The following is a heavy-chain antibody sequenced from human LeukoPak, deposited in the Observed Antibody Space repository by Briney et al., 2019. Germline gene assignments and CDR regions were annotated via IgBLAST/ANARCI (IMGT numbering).Heavy chain of an antibody. Sequence: GASVKVSCKASGYTFTGYYMHWVRQAPGQGLEWMGWINPNSGGTNYAQKFQGRVTMTRDTSISTAYMELSRLRSDDTAVYYCARGRQVPLAVAPFDYWGQGALVTVSS. CDR3: ARGRQVPLAVAPFDY. V-gene: IGHV1-2*02. CDR2: INPNSGGT. J-gene: IGHJ4*02. D-gene: IGHD6-19*01. CDR1: GYTFTGYY.